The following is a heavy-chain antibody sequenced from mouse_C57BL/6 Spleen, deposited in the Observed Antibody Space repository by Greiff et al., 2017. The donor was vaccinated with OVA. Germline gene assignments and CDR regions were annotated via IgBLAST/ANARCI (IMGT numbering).Heavy chain of an antibody. J-gene: IGHJ3*01. D-gene: IGHD1-1*01. CDR3: ARDERSSFFAY. CDR2: ISDGGSYT. Sequence: EVKLEESGGGLVKPGGSLKLSCAASGFTFSSYAMSWVRQTPEKRLEWVATISDGGSYTYYPDNVKGRFTISRDNAKNNLYLQMSHLKSEDTAMYYCARDERSSFFAYWGQGTLVTVSA. CDR1: GFTFSSYA. V-gene: IGHV5-4*01.